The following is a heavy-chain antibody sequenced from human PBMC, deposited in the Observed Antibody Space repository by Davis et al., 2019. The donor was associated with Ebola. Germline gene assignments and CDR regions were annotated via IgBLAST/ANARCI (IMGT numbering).Heavy chain of an antibody. V-gene: IGHV5-51*01. J-gene: IGHJ4*02. CDR3: ARRGYYDSSGYSDY. Sequence: PGGSLRLSCKGSGYSFTSYWIGWVRQMPGKGLEWMGIIYPGDSDTRYSPAFQGQVTISADKSISTAYLKWSSLKASDTAMYYCARRGYYDSSGYSDYWGQGTLVTVSS. CDR2: IYPGDSDT. CDR1: GYSFTSYW. D-gene: IGHD3-22*01.